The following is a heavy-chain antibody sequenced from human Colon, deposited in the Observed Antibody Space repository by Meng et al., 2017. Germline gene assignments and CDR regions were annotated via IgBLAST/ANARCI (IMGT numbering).Heavy chain of an antibody. Sequence: QVQLQESGPGRVKPSGTLSPTCPLSGGSISSNYLWSWVPQSPKKGLEWIGEIHHVGTTNYNPSLKSRVTISVDTSNTPFSLQLSSVPAADTAVYYCARIDYGGNGIEKYFFDYWGQGTLVTVSS. J-gene: IGHJ4*02. CDR3: ARIDYGGNGIEKYFFDY. CDR1: GGSISSNYL. V-gene: IGHV4-4*02. D-gene: IGHD4-23*01. CDR2: IHHVGTT.